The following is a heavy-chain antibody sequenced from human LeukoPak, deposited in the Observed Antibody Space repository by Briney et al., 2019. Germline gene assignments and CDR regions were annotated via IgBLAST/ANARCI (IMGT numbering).Heavy chain of an antibody. CDR2: VHYTGAT. CDR3: ARGVTLYYYFDL. V-gene: IGHV4-34*01. CDR1: GGSLSGYY. Sequence: PSETLSLTCAVYGGSLSGYYWSWFRQPPGKGLEWIGEVHYTGATNYSPSLKSRVTISAGTSKNQFSLKVNSVTAADTAVYYCARGVTLYYYFDLWGRGTLVTVSS. D-gene: IGHD4-23*01. J-gene: IGHJ2*01.